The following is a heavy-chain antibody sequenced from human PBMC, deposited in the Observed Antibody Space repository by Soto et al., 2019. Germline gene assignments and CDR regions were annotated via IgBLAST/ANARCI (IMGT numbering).Heavy chain of an antibody. CDR2: INPTGGST. CDR1: GYTFTSYY. V-gene: IGHV1-46*01. CDR3: ARELPDGLGY. Sequence: GASVKVSCKASGYTFTSYYMHWVRQAPGQGLEWMGIINPTGGSTTYAQKFQGRVTMTRDTSTSTVYMELSSLRSEDTAVYYCARELPDGLGYWSQGPLVTVSS. J-gene: IGHJ4*02. D-gene: IGHD3-16*01.